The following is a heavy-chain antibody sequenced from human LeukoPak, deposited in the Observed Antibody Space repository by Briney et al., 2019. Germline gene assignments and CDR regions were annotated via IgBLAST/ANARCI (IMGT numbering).Heavy chain of an antibody. CDR3: ARIGTATVDY. Sequence: GGSLRLSCAASGFTFSSYSMNWVRQAPGKGLEWVSYISSSSSYIYYADSVKGRFTISRDNAKNSLYLQMNSLRAEDTAVYYCARIGTATVDYWGQGTLVTVSS. CDR1: GFTFSSYS. V-gene: IGHV3-21*01. J-gene: IGHJ4*02. CDR2: ISSSSSYI. D-gene: IGHD5-12*01.